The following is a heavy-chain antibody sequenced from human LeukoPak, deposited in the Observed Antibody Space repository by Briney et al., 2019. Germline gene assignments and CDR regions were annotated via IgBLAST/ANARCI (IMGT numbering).Heavy chain of an antibody. CDR1: GDSISRYY. J-gene: IGHJ4*02. D-gene: IGHD5-12*01. CDR2: IHYSGST. V-gene: IGHV4-59*08. Sequence: SETLSLTCNVSGDSISRYYWSWIRQPPGKGLEWIAFIHYSGSTNYNPSLKSRVTISIDTSRNQFSLRLSSVTAADTAVYYCAKHLVATTPFFDYWGQGILVTVSS. CDR3: AKHLVATTPFFDY.